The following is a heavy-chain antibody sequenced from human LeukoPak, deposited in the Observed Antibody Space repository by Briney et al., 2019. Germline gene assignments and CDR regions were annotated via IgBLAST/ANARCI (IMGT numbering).Heavy chain of an antibody. Sequence: SETLSLTCTVSGGSISSGDYYWSWIRQPPGKGLEWIGYIYYSGSTYYNPSLKSRVTISVDTSKNQFSLKLSSVTAADTAVYYCARSYDSWSGYFSWGQGTLVTVSS. J-gene: IGHJ5*02. CDR1: GGSISSGDYY. D-gene: IGHD3-3*01. CDR2: IYYSGST. CDR3: ARSYDSWSGYFS. V-gene: IGHV4-30-4*01.